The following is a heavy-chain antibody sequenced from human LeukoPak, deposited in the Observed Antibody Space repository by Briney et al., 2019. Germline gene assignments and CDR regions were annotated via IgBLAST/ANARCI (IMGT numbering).Heavy chain of an antibody. V-gene: IGHV1-3*01. Sequence: ASVKVSCKTSGYSFTRHVLHWVRQAPGQGLEWMGWIKVANGDTKYSQRFQGRVTFVRDTSATTVYMDLSSLTSEDTALYYCARDILGRSNGGSNYFGMEVWGQGTTVTVSS. J-gene: IGHJ6*02. D-gene: IGHD2-15*01. CDR3: ARDILGRSNGGSNYFGMEV. CDR2: IKVANGDT. CDR1: GYSFTRHV.